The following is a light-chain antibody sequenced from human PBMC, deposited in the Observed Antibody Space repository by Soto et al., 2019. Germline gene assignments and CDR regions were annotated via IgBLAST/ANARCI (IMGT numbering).Light chain of an antibody. CDR3: QQYGSSPTT. CDR2: GAS. V-gene: IGKV3-20*01. CDR1: QIIAYSY. J-gene: IGKJ3*01. Sequence: EIVLTQSPGTLSLSPGERATLSCRASQIIAYSYLAWYQHKPGQAPRLLIYGASTRATGIPDRFSGSGSGTDFTLTITRLEPEDFAVYYCQQYGSSPTTFGPGTKVDV.